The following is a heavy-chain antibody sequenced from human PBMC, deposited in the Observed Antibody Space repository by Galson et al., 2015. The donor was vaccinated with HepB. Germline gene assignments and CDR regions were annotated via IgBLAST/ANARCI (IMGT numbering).Heavy chain of an antibody. CDR2: IDRSSSTI. D-gene: IGHD2-15*01. CDR1: EFTFSSHS. J-gene: IGHJ3*02. V-gene: IGHV3-48*01. Sequence: SLRLSCAASEFTFSSHSMNWVRQAPGKGLEWVSYIDRSSSTIYYADSVKGRFTISRDNAKNSLYLQMNSLRVEDTAVYYCARWPEVVVAASDAFDIWGQGTMVTVSS. CDR3: ARWPEVVVAASDAFDI.